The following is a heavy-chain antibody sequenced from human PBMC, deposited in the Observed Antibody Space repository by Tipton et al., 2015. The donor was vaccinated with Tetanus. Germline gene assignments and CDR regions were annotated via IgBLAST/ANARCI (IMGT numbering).Heavy chain of an antibody. CDR2: ISRSGRNT. V-gene: IGHV3-64D*08. CDR3: VKDILGSGWFFFDY. J-gene: IGHJ4*02. D-gene: IGHD6-19*01. CDR1: GFTFSDYA. Sequence: SLRLSCSASGFTFSDYAMHWVRQAPGKGPEYVSGISRSGRNTYYADSVRGRFTISRDNSRNTLYLQMTRLRADDTAVFYCVKDILGSGWFFFDYWGQGTLVAVSS.